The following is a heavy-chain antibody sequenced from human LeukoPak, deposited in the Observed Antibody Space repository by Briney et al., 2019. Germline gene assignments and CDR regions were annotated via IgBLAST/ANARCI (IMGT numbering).Heavy chain of an antibody. Sequence: ASVKLSCKASGGTFSSYAISWVRQAPGQGLEWMGGIIPIFGTANYAQKFQGRVTITTDESTSTAYMELSSLRSEDTAVYYCARDVGGSYWGYGYWGQGTLVTVSS. D-gene: IGHD1-26*01. J-gene: IGHJ4*02. CDR3: ARDVGGSYWGYGY. CDR2: IIPIFGTA. CDR1: GGTFSSYA. V-gene: IGHV1-69*05.